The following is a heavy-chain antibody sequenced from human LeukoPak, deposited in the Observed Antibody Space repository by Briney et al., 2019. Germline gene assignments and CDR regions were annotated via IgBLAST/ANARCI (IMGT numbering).Heavy chain of an antibody. D-gene: IGHD3-10*01. Sequence: PSETLSLTCTVSGGSISSSSYYWGWIRQPPGKGLEWIGSIYYSGSTYYNPSLKSRVTISVDTSKNQFSLKLSSVTAADTAVYYCARDASYYYGSGIVLEGLIWGQGTMVTVSS. J-gene: IGHJ3*02. CDR3: ARDASYYYGSGIVLEGLI. CDR2: IYYSGST. CDR1: GGSISSSSYY. V-gene: IGHV4-39*07.